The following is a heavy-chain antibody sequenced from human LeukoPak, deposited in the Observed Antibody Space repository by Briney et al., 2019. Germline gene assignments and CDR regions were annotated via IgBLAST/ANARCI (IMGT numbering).Heavy chain of an antibody. CDR1: GFTFSSYA. CDR2: ISYDGSNK. CDR3: ARDHQLVPGQEDYFDY. J-gene: IGHJ4*02. D-gene: IGHD6-13*01. Sequence: GGSLRLSCAASGFTFSSYAMHWVRQAPGKGLEWVAVISYDGSNKYYADSVKGRFTISRDNSKNTLYLQMNSLRAEDTAVYYCARDHQLVPGQEDYFDYWGQGTLVTVPS. V-gene: IGHV3-30-3*01.